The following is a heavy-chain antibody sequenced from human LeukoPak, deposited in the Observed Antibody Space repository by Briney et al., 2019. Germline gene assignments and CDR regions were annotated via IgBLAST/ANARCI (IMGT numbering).Heavy chain of an antibody. J-gene: IGHJ4*02. CDR3: AGYPILGAYCGGDCSFEY. D-gene: IGHD2-21*01. CDR1: GGSISSYY. Sequence: SETLSLTCTVSGGSISSYYWSWIRQPPGKGLEWIGYIYDSGSTNYNPSLKSRLTISVDTSKNQFSLNLSSVTAADTAVYYCAGYPILGAYCGGDCSFEYWGQGTLVTVSS. CDR2: IYDSGST. V-gene: IGHV4-59*01.